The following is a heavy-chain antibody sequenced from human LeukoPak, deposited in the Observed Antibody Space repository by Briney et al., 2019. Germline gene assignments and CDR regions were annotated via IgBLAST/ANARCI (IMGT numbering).Heavy chain of an antibody. J-gene: IGHJ3*02. CDR2: IIPIFGTT. D-gene: IGHD3-10*01. Sequence: SSVKVSCKASGGTFSSYAISWVRQAPGQGLEWMGGIIPIFGTTNYAQKFQGRVTITADESTSTAYMELSSLRSEDTAVYYCARDFYGSGSYLDAFDIWGQGTMVTVS. CDR3: ARDFYGSGSYLDAFDI. V-gene: IGHV1-69*13. CDR1: GGTFSSYA.